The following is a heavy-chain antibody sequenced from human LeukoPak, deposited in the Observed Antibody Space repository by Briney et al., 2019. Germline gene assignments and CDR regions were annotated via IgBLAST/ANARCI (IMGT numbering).Heavy chain of an antibody. CDR1: GFTFSSYG. V-gene: IGHV3-30*02. J-gene: IGHJ4*02. D-gene: IGHD3-10*01. Sequence: GGSLRLSCAASGFTFSSYGMHWVRQAPGKGLEWVAFIRYDGSNKYYADSVKGRFTISRDNSKNTLYLQMNSLRAEDTAVYYCAKGVLWFGELSFDYWGQGTLVTVSS. CDR2: IRYDGSNK. CDR3: AKGVLWFGELSFDY.